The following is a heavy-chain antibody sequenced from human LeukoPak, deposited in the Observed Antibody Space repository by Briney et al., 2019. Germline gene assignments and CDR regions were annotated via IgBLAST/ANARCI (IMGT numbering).Heavy chain of an antibody. CDR3: ARSGTHNHHYYGMDV. D-gene: IGHD1-26*01. V-gene: IGHV1-18*01. CDR1: GYTFTNYG. CDR2: IIAYNGNT. Sequence: ASVKDSCKASGYTFTNYGISCVRHAPGQGLEWMVWIIAYNGNTKYAQKFQSRVTMTTDTSTNTVNMELRSLRYYDTAVFDCARSGTHNHHYYGMDVWGQGTAVIVSS. J-gene: IGHJ6*02.